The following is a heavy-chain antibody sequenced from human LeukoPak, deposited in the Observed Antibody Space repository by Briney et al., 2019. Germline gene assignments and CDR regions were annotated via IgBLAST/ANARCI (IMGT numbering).Heavy chain of an antibody. CDR1: GGSISSYY. Sequence: SETLSLTCTVSGGSISSYYWSWIRQPPGKGQEWIGYIYYSGSTNYNPSLKSRVTISVDTSKNQFSLKLSSVTAADTAVYYCASITVDTAMVYFDYWGQGTLVTVSS. CDR3: ASITVDTAMVYFDY. J-gene: IGHJ4*02. V-gene: IGHV4-59*08. D-gene: IGHD5-18*01. CDR2: IYYSGST.